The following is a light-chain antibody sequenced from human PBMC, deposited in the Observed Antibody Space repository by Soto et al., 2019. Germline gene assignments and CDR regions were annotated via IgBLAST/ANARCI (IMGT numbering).Light chain of an antibody. CDR1: QSVSSSF. CDR3: HQYGSSPWT. Sequence: PGERATLSCRASQSVSSSFLAWYQQRPGQAPRLLIYGASSRATGIPDRFSGSGSGTDFTLTISRLEPEDFAVYYCHQYGSSPWTFGQGTKVEIK. CDR2: GAS. V-gene: IGKV3-20*01. J-gene: IGKJ1*01.